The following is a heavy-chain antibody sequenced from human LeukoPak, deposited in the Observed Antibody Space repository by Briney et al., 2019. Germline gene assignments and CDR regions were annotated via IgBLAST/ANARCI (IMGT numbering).Heavy chain of an antibody. V-gene: IGHV3-7*03. CDR2: IKPDGNDK. CDR1: GFTFSIHW. Sequence: GGSLRLSCVASGFTFSIHWMTWVRQAPGKGLEWVATIKPDGNDKFFVDSVKGRFTISRDNAKTSLFLQMNSLRAEDTARYYCTTSDCGYWGQGALVTVSS. CDR3: TTSDCGY. D-gene: IGHD2-21*02. J-gene: IGHJ4*02.